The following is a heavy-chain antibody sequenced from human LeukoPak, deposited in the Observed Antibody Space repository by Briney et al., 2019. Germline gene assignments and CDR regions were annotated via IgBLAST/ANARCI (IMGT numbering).Heavy chain of an antibody. J-gene: IGHJ3*02. CDR3: ASPGEPVPYDAFDI. V-gene: IGHV1-18*01. CDR2: ISAYNGNT. CDR1: GYTFTSYG. D-gene: IGHD7-27*01. Sequence: ASVKVSCKASGYTFTSYGISWVRQAPGQGLEWMGWISAYNGNTNYAQKLQGRVTMTTDTSTSTAYIELRSLRSDDTAVYYCASPGEPVPYDAFDIWGQGTMVTVSS.